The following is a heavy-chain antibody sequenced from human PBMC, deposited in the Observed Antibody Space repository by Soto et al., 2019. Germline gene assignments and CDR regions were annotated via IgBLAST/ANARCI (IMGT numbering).Heavy chain of an antibody. Sequence: ASVKVSCKASGYTFRSYGISWVRQAPGQGLEWVGWISAYNGDTQYAPKFHDSITLTTETSTDTPYMELRSLRLDDTAVYYCARDWSRYYDNSGLIWFYWGQGSLVTVSS. CDR1: GYTFRSYG. CDR2: ISAYNGDT. J-gene: IGHJ4*02. V-gene: IGHV1-18*04. D-gene: IGHD3-22*01. CDR3: ARDWSRYYDNSGLIWFY.